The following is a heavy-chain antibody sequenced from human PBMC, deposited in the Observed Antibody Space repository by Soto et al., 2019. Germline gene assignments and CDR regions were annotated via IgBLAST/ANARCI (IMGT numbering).Heavy chain of an antibody. J-gene: IGHJ5*02. D-gene: IGHD6-19*01. CDR1: GYTNTCNS. CDR2: MNPNSGNT. Sequence: VSAEGSCNSSGYTNTCNSMCWVRQDPGQGLEWMGWMNPNSGNTGYAQKFQGRVTMTRNTSISTAYMELSSLRSEDTAVYYCARAVAGYSSGWYSYWFDPWGQGTLVTVSS. V-gene: IGHV1-8*02. CDR3: ARAVAGYSSGWYSYWFDP.